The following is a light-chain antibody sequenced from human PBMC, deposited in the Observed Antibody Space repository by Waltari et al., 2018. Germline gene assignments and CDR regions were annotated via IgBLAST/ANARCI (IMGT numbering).Light chain of an antibody. V-gene: IGKV1-5*03. CDR1: QTINDW. CDR2: KAS. J-gene: IGKJ3*01. Sequence: DIQMTQSHSTLSAPIGDRVTITCRASQTINDWLAWYHQKPGRAPKLLIYKASDLESGVPSRFSGSGSGTEFTLTISSLQPDDFATYYCQQYSSFPLIFGPGTRVEIK. CDR3: QQYSSFPLI.